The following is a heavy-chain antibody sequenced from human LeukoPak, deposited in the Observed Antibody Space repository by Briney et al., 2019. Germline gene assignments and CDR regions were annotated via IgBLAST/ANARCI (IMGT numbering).Heavy chain of an antibody. CDR2: MNPNSGNT. D-gene: IGHD5-18*01. CDR3: ARDLFLYSYGYGLLNF. J-gene: IGHJ4*02. Sequence: ASVKVSCKASGYTFTSYDINWVRQATGQGLEWMGWMNPNSGNTGYAQKFQGRVTMTRNTSISTAYMELSSLRSEDTAVYYCARDLFLYSYGYGLLNFWGQGTLVTVSS. CDR1: GYTFTSYD. V-gene: IGHV1-8*01.